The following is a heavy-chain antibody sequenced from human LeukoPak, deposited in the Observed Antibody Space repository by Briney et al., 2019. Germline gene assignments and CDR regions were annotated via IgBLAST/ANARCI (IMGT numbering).Heavy chain of an antibody. CDR3: ATLGDILGAFDI. CDR2: FDPEDGET. D-gene: IGHD1-26*01. J-gene: IGHJ3*02. Sequence: ASVKVSCKVSGYTLTELSMHWVRQAPGKGLVWMGGFDPEDGETIYAQKFQGRVTMTEDTSTDTAYMELSSLRSEDTAVYYCATLGDILGAFDIWGQGTMVTVSS. CDR1: GYTLTELS. V-gene: IGHV1-24*01.